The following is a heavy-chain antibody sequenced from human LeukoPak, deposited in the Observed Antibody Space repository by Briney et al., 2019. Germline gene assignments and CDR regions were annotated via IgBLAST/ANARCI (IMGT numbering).Heavy chain of an antibody. V-gene: IGHV1-18*01. CDR2: ISAYNGNT. D-gene: IGHD2-8*01. CDR3: ARPIGYCTNGVCSGNYYFDY. CDR1: GYTFTSYG. Sequence: GASVKVSCKASGYTFTSYGISWVRQAPGQGLEWMGWISAYNGNTNYAQKLQGRVTMTTDTSTSTAYMELRSLRSDDTAVYYCARPIGYCTNGVCSGNYYFDYWGQGTLVTVSS. J-gene: IGHJ4*02.